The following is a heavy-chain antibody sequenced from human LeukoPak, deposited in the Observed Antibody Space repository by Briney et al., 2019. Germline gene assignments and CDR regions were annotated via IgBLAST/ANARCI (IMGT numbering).Heavy chain of an antibody. CDR3: ARHSWYSSGWYYFDY. V-gene: IGHV4-4*09. D-gene: IGHD6-19*01. Sequence: PSETLSLTCTVSGGSISSYYWSWIRQPPGKRLEWIGYIYTSGSTNYNPSLKSRVTISVDTSKNQFSLKLSSVTAADTAVYYCARHSWYSSGWYYFDYWGQGTLVTVSS. CDR2: IYTSGST. J-gene: IGHJ4*02. CDR1: GGSISSYY.